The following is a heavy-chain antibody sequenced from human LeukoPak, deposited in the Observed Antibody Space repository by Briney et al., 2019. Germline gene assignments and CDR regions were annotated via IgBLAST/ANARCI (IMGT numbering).Heavy chain of an antibody. D-gene: IGHD3-10*01. J-gene: IGHJ4*01. CDR3: TRLARAPRDFDY. CDR1: GFTFSDHY. V-gene: IGHV3-72*01. CDR2: SRDKGNSYTT. Sequence: GGSLRLSCAASGFTFSDHYIDWVRQAPGKGLEWVGRSRDKGNSYTTAYAASVRGRFTISRDDSKNSLYLQMNSLKIEDTAVYYCTRLARAPRDFDYWGQGTLVTVSS.